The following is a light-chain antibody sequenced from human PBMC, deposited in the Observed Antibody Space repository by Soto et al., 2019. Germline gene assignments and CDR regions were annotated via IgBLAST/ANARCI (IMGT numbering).Light chain of an antibody. V-gene: IGLV2-8*01. CDR1: SSDVGGYNY. Sequence: SVLTQPPSASGSPGQSVTISCIGTSSDVGGYNYVSWYQQHPGKAPKLMIYEVSKRPSGVPDRFSGSKSGNTASLTVSGLQAEDESDYYCSSYAASNNLGLFGGGTKVTV. J-gene: IGLJ2*01. CDR3: SSYAASNNLGL. CDR2: EVS.